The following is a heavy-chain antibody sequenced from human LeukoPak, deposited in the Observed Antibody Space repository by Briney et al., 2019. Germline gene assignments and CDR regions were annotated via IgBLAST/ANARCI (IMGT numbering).Heavy chain of an antibody. J-gene: IGHJ4*02. V-gene: IGHV3-15*01. Sequence: GGSLRLSCAASGFTFSNAWMSWVRQAPGKGLEWVGRIKSKTDGGTTDYAAPVKSRFTISRDDSKNTLYLQMNSLKTEDTAVYYCTTGIRYYYDSSGYRWGQGTLVTVSS. CDR3: TTGIRYYYDSSGYR. CDR2: IKSKTDGGTT. CDR1: GFTFSNAW. D-gene: IGHD3-22*01.